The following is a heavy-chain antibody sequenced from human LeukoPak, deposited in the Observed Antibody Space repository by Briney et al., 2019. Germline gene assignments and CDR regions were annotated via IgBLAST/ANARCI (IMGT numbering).Heavy chain of an antibody. CDR3: AKTGTYTAPGFDP. CDR1: GGSITNTNYH. CDR2: IIYSGGV. V-gene: IGHV4-39*01. Sequence: PSETLSLTCTVSGGSITNTNYHWGWVRQPPGKGLECLGTIIYSGGVFYNPSLKSRVTISVDTSRNQFSLKVNSVTAADTAVYYCAKTGTYTAPGFDPWGQGTLVTVSS. J-gene: IGHJ5*02. D-gene: IGHD1-1*01.